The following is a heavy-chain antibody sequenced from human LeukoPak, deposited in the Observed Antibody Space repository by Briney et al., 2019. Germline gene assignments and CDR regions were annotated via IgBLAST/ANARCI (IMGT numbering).Heavy chain of an antibody. D-gene: IGHD2-2*01. CDR3: AKKPKPPAGIAFAFNI. CDR2: INHSGST. CDR1: GGSFSGYY. V-gene: IGHV4-34*01. J-gene: IGHJ3*02. Sequence: SETLSLTCAVYGGSFSGYYWSWIRQPPGKGLEWIGEINHSGSTNYNPSLKSRVTISVDTSKNQFSLKLSSVTAADTAVYYCAKKPKPPAGIAFAFNIWGQGTMVTVSS.